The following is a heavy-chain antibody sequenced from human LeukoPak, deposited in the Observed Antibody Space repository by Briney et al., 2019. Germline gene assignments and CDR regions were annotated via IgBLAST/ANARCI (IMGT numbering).Heavy chain of an antibody. CDR2: IYPADSDI. D-gene: IGHD2-15*01. J-gene: IGHJ5*02. V-gene: IGHV5-51*01. Sequence: GESLKISCKGSGYSINNYWIGWVRPMPGKGLEWMGIIYPADSDIRYSPPFQGQVTISADKSISTAYLQWSSLKASDTAMYYCARQEYCSGGSCYTWFDPWGQGTLVTVSS. CDR1: GYSINNYW. CDR3: ARQEYCSGGSCYTWFDP.